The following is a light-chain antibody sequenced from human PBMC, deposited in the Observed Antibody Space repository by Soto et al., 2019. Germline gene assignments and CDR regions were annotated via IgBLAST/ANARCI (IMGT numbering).Light chain of an antibody. CDR1: SSDVGGYNS. Sequence: QSALTQPPSASGSPGQSVTISCTGTSSDVGGYNSVSWEQQHPGKAPKLMIYEGSKRPSGVPDRFSGSKSANTASLTVSGLQAEDEADYYCSSYAGSSKYVFGTGTKLTVL. CDR3: SSYAGSSKYV. J-gene: IGLJ1*01. CDR2: EGS. V-gene: IGLV2-8*01.